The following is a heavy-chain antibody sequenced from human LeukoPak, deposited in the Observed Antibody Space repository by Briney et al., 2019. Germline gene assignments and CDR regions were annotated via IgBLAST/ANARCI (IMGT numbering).Heavy chain of an antibody. J-gene: IGHJ6*02. CDR1: EFTFSSYW. Sequence: GGSLRLSCAASEFTFSSYWMSWVRQAPGKGLEWVANIKQDGGEKYYLDSVKGRFTVSRDNAENSLYLQMNSLRAEDTAVYYCARRNAMDVWGQGTTVIVFS. CDR3: ARRNAMDV. CDR2: IKQDGGEK. V-gene: IGHV3-7*01.